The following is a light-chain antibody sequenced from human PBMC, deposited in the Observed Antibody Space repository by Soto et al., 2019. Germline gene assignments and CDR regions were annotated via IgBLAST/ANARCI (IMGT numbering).Light chain of an antibody. V-gene: IGKV1-5*01. J-gene: IGKJ1*01. Sequence: DIQMTQSPSTLSASVGDRVTITCRASQSISSWLAWYQQKPGKAPKLLIYDASSLESGVPSRFSGSGSGTEFTLTISSLQPADFATYYCQQYNSYRTFGQGTKVESK. CDR1: QSISSW. CDR2: DAS. CDR3: QQYNSYRT.